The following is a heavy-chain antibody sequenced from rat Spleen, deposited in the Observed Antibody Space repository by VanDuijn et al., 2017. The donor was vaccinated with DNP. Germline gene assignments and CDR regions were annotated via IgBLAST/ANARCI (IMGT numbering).Heavy chain of an antibody. CDR1: GFTFNNYW. V-gene: IGHV5-31*01. Sequence: EVQLVESGGGLVQPGRSLKLSCVASGFTFNNYWMTWIRQAPGKGLEWVASITQTGGTTYYPDSVKGRFTISRDSAKSTLYLQMNILRSEDTATYYCTGDGPPYYGVPFDYWGQGVMVTVSS. CDR2: ITQTGGTT. D-gene: IGHD1-7*01. J-gene: IGHJ2*01. CDR3: TGDGPPYYGVPFDY.